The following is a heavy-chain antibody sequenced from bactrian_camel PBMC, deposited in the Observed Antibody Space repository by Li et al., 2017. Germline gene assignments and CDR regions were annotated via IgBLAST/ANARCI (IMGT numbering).Heavy chain of an antibody. CDR3: AAEGFLFAEGDDSRHCGF. Sequence: QLVESGGGSVQAGGSLTLSCIGSGDTFLNSCMGWFRQAPGKDREGVAAIASGSGSTYYAPFAKGRFTISPDSARNTLYLQMNNLQPDDSAVYTCAAEGFLFAEGDDSRHCGFWGQGTQVTVS. CDR2: IASGSGST. CDR1: GDTFLNSC. V-gene: IGHV3S54*01. J-gene: IGHJ6*01. D-gene: IGHD1*01.